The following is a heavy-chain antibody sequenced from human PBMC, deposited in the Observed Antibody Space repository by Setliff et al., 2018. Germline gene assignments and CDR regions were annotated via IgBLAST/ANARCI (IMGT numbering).Heavy chain of an antibody. V-gene: IGHV1-3*01. CDR2: INAGNGNT. CDR1: GYTFTGYA. J-gene: IGHJ4*02. D-gene: IGHD6-19*01. CDR3: ARDLFFRKIAVAGTFDY. Sequence: ASVKVSCKASGYTFTGYAMHWVRQAPGQRLEWMGWINAGNGNTKYSQKFQGRVTITRDTSASTAYMELSSLRSEDTAVYYCARDLFFRKIAVAGTFDYWGQGTLVTVSS.